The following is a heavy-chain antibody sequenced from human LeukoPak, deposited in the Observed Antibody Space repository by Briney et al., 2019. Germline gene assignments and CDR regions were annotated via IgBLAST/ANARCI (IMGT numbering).Heavy chain of an antibody. D-gene: IGHD3-9*01. CDR2: INPGEGNT. J-gene: IGHJ4*02. CDR3: ARAGDTTGYYLGSRFDY. V-gene: IGHV1-46*01. Sequence: ASVKVSCKASGYTFTSYYLHWVRQAPGQGREWMGIINPGEGNTNYAQKFQGRVTMTRDTPTSTVYMELSSLRAEDAAVYYCARAGDTTGYYLGSRFDYWGQGTLVTVSS. CDR1: GYTFTSYY.